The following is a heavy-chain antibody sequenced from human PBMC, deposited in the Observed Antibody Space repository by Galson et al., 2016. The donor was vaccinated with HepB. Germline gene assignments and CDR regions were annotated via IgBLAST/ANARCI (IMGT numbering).Heavy chain of an antibody. CDR2: ISGSGDST. CDR1: GFTFSSHA. V-gene: IGHV3-23*01. J-gene: IGHJ5*02. D-gene: IGHD6-19*01. Sequence: SLRLSCAASGFTFSSHAMSWVRQAPGKGLEWVSDISGSGDSTYYADSVKGRFTISRDNSKNTVDLQMNSLRAEDTAVYYCAKDGSDRRGWHSGVFNWFDPWGRGTLVTVSS. CDR3: AKDGSDRRGWHSGVFNWFDP.